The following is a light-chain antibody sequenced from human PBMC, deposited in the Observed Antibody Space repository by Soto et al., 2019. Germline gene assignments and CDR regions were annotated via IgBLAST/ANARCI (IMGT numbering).Light chain of an antibody. CDR2: DVS. J-gene: IGLJ1*01. CDR1: STDVGGYNY. V-gene: IGLV2-11*01. Sequence: QSALTQPRSVSGSPRQSVTISCTGTSTDVGGYNYVSWYQQHPGKVPKLMLYDVSKRPSGVPDRFAGSKSGNTASLTISGVQAEDEADYYCCSYAGRDTLYVFGSGTKLTVL. CDR3: CSYAGRDTLYV.